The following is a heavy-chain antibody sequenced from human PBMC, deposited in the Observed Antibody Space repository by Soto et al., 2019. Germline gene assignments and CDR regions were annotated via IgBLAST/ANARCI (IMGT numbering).Heavy chain of an antibody. CDR2: IDPYNGNT. CDR1: GYTFTSYA. D-gene: IGHD5-18*01. V-gene: IGHV1-18*01. J-gene: IGHJ4*02. CDR3: ARDTAMALSDA. Sequence: QVQLVQSGTEVKKPGASVKVSCKASGYTFTSYAISWVRQAPGQGLEWMGWIDPYNGNTNYAQKLQGRVTMTTDTSTSKAYMELRGLRSDDTAVYYCARDTAMALSDAWGQGTLVTVSS.